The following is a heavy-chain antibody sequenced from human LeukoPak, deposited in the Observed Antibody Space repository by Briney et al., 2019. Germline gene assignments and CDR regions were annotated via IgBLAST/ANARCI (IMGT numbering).Heavy chain of an antibody. CDR3: ARRIRGVIVTSAFDI. CDR2: ISHSGST. Sequence: SETLSLACAVYGGSFSGYYWSWIRQPPGKGLEWIGEISHSGSTNYTPSLKSRVTISVDTPKNRFSLKLSSVTAADTAVYYCARRIRGVIVTSAFDIWGQGTMVTVAS. J-gene: IGHJ3*02. V-gene: IGHV4-34*01. CDR1: GGSFSGYY. D-gene: IGHD3-10*01.